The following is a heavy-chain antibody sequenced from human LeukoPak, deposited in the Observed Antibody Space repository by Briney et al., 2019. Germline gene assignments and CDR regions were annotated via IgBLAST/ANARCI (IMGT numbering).Heavy chain of an antibody. V-gene: IGHV3-66*01. CDR1: GFTFSDYY. Sequence: QTGGSLRLSCAASGFTFSDYYMSWVRQAPGKGLEWVSVIYSGGSTYYADSVKGRFTISRDNSKNTLYLQMNSLRAEDTAVYYCARTGQHDILTGYPPDWGQGTLVTVSS. D-gene: IGHD3-9*01. CDR2: IYSGGST. CDR3: ARTGQHDILTGYPPD. J-gene: IGHJ4*02.